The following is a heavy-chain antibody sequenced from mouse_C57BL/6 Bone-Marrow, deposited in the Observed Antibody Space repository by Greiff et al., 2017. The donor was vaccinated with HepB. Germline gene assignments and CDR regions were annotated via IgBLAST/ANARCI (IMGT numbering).Heavy chain of an antibody. V-gene: IGHV5-17*01. Sequence: EVQVVESGGGLVKPGGSLKLSCAASGFTFSDYGMHWVRQAPEKGLEWVAYISSGSSTIYYADTVKGRFTISRDNAKNTLFLQMTSLRSEDTAMYYCARGIYYYGSSPFAYWGQGTLVTVSA. CDR2: ISSGSSTI. J-gene: IGHJ3*01. CDR3: ARGIYYYGSSPFAY. CDR1: GFTFSDYG. D-gene: IGHD1-1*01.